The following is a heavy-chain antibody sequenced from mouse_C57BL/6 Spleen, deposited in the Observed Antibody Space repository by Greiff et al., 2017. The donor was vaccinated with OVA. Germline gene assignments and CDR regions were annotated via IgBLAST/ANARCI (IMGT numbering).Heavy chain of an antibody. J-gene: IGHJ2*01. D-gene: IGHD2-5*01. Sequence: EVHLVESGGGLVKPGGSLKLSCAASGFTFSSYAMSWVRQTPEKRLEWVATISDGGSYTYYPDNVKGRFPISRDNAKNNLYLQMSHQKSEDKAMYYCAREGIVTFDYWGQGTTLTVSS. CDR1: GFTFSSYA. CDR2: ISDGGSYT. V-gene: IGHV5-4*01. CDR3: AREGIVTFDY.